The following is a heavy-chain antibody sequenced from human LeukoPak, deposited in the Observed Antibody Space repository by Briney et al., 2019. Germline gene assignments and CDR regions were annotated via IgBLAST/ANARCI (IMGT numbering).Heavy chain of an antibody. CDR1: GGSITSYY. Sequence: SETLSLTCTVSGGSITSYYWSWIRQPAGKGPEWIGRIYASGSTNYNPSLKSRVTMSVDTSKNQFSLRLSSVTAADTAVYYCARHYYGSGSLLHWYFDLWGRGTLVTVSS. D-gene: IGHD3-10*01. CDR2: IYASGST. J-gene: IGHJ2*01. V-gene: IGHV4-4*07. CDR3: ARHYYGSGSLLHWYFDL.